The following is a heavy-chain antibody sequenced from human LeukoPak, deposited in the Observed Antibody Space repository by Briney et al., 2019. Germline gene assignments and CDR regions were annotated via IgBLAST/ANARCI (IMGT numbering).Heavy chain of an antibody. D-gene: IGHD3-3*01. CDR2: INPNSGGT. V-gene: IGHV1-2*02. CDR1: GYTFTGYY. Sequence: ASVKVSCKASGYTFTGYYMHWVRQAPGQGLEWMGWINPNSGGTNYAQKFQGRVTMTRDTSISTAYMELSRLRSDDTAVYYCARDRPPRNYFYDFWSGYPYYYYGMDVWGQGTTVTVSS. CDR3: ARDRPPRNYFYDFWSGYPYYYYGMDV. J-gene: IGHJ6*02.